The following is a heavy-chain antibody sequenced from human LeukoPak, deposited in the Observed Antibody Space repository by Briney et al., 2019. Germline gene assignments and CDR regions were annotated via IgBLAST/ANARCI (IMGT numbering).Heavy chain of an antibody. Sequence: GGSLRLSCAASGFTFSSYRMNWVRQAPGKGLEWVSAISSSGSNIYYADSVKGRFTISRDNAKNSLYLQMNSLRAEDTAVYYCVRGDWGDFYWGQGTLVTVSS. CDR3: VRGDWGDFY. V-gene: IGHV3-21*01. J-gene: IGHJ4*02. D-gene: IGHD3/OR15-3a*01. CDR1: GFTFSSYR. CDR2: ISSSGSNI.